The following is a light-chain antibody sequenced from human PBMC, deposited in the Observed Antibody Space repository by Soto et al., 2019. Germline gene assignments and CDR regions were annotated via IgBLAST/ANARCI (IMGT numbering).Light chain of an antibody. V-gene: IGLV2-11*01. J-gene: IGLJ2*01. CDR3: CSYAGTYTVF. CDR2: GVS. Sequence: QSALTQPRSVSGSPGQSVTISCTGSSSDVGGYNYFSWYQHHPDKVPKLIIFGVSKRPSGVPDRFSGSKSGNTASLTISGLQAEDEADYFCCSYAGTYTVFFGGGTKLTVL. CDR1: SSDVGGYNY.